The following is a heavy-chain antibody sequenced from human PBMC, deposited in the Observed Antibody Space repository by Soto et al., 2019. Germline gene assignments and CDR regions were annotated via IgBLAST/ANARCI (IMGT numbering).Heavy chain of an antibody. D-gene: IGHD2-2*01. CDR1: GFTFSNYG. CDR2: ILYDGSNK. CDR3: AKQGLGYCSSTSCYFDY. J-gene: IGHJ4*02. V-gene: IGHV3-30*18. Sequence: ESGGGVVQPGRSLRLSCAASGFTFSNYGVHWVRQAPGKGLEWVAVILYDGSNKYYADSVKGRFTISRDNSKNTLYLQMNSLRTDDTAVYYCAKQGLGYCSSTSCYFDYWGQGTLVTVSS.